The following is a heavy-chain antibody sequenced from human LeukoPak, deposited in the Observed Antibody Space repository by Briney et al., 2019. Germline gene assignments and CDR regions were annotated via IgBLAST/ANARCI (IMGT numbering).Heavy chain of an antibody. CDR3: ASGRRAFWSAHIGGAFDI. D-gene: IGHD3-3*01. J-gene: IGHJ3*02. CDR2: ISSSGSTI. V-gene: IGHV3-11*04. CDR1: GFTFSDYY. Sequence: GGSLRLSCAASGFTFSDYYMSWIRQAPGKGLEWVSYISSSGSTIYYADSVKGRFTISRDNAKNSLYLQMNSLRAEDTAVYYCASGRRAFWSAHIGGAFDIWGQGTMVTVSS.